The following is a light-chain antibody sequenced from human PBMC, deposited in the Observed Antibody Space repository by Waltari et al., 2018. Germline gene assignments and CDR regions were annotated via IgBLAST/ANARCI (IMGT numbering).Light chain of an antibody. V-gene: IGKV3-20*01. Sequence: EIVLTQSPGTLSLSPGESATLSCRTSQRVTRALAWYQQKPGQAPRLLIYGASNRATGIPDRFSGSGSGTDFSLTISGLEPEDFAVYYCQHYLRLPVTFGQGTKVEVK. J-gene: IGKJ1*01. CDR3: QHYLRLPVT. CDR1: QRVTRA. CDR2: GAS.